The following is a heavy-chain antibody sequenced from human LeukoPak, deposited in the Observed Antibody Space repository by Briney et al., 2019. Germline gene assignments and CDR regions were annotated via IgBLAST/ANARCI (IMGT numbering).Heavy chain of an antibody. CDR2: TRKKSDRYTT. CDR1: GFTVSDHY. CDR3: ADIGGGGSNTR. V-gene: IGHV3-72*01. D-gene: IGHD2-15*01. J-gene: IGHJ1*01. Sequence: PGGSLRLSCVASGFTVSDHYLDWVRQAPGKGLEWVGLTRKKSDRYTTEYAASVKGRFTISRDDSTNSVYLQMSSLKSEDTAVYYCADIGGGGSNTRWGEGTVVTVSS.